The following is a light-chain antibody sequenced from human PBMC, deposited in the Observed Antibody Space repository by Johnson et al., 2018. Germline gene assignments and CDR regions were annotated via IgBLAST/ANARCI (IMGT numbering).Light chain of an antibody. CDR3: GTWDSSLSAGNV. V-gene: IGLV1-51*02. Sequence: QSVLTQPPSVSAAPGQKVTISCSGSSSNIGNNYVSWYQQLPGTAPKLLIYENNKRPSGIPDRFSGSKYGTSATLGITGLQTGDEAVYYCGTWDSSLSAGNVFGTGTKVTFL. CDR1: SSNIGNNY. CDR2: ENN. J-gene: IGLJ1*01.